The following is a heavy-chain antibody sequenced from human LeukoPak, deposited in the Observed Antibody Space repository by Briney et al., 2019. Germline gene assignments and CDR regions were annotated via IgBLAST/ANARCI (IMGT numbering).Heavy chain of an antibody. D-gene: IGHD4-17*01. CDR1: GYTFTSYG. J-gene: IGHJ1*01. CDR2: ISAYNGNT. Sequence: ASVKVSCTASGYTFTSYGISWVRQAPGQGLEWMGWISAYNGNTNYAQKLQGRVTMTTDTSTSTAYMELRSLRSDDTAVYYCARAAGTHDYGDYIESFQHWGQGTLVTVSS. V-gene: IGHV1-18*04. CDR3: ARAAGTHDYGDYIESFQH.